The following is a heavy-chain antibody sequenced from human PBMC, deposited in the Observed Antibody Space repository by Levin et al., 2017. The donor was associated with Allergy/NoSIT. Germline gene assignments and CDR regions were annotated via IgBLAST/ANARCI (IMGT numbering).Heavy chain of an antibody. J-gene: IGHJ5*01. D-gene: IGHD6-19*01. CDR3: VRIPVAVGRGIDS. CDR2: INPNSGGT. CDR1: GYTFTGNY. V-gene: IGHV1-2*02. Sequence: NPGESLKISCKASGYTFTGNYLHWVRQAPGQGLEWMGWINPNSGGTNSAQKFQGRVTMTRETSISTAYMELSSLTSDDTAVYYCVRIPVAVGRGIDSWGQGTLVTVSS.